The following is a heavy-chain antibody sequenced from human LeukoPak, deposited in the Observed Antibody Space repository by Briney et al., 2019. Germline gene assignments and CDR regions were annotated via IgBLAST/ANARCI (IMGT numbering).Heavy chain of an antibody. J-gene: IGHJ4*02. CDR2: IRIKTTSYAT. CDR3: TTLDFDY. V-gene: IGHV3-73*01. CDR1: GFTFSDSD. Sequence: PGGSLRLSCAASGFTFSDSDMHWVRQASGKGLEWVGRIRIKTTSYATASAASVKGRFTISRDDSKNTAYLQMNSLKTEDTAVYYCTTLDFDYWGQGTLVTVAS.